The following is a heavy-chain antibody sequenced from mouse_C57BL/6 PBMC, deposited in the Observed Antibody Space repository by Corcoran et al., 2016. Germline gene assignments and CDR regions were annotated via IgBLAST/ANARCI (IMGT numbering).Heavy chain of an antibody. J-gene: IGHJ2*01. Sequence: QVQLQQSGAELVRPGTSVKMSCKASGYTFTNYWIGWAKQRPGHGLEWIGDIYPGGGYTNYNEKFKGKATLTADKSSSTAYMQFSSLTSEDSAIYYCARSPPSIYYYGSSSYYFDYWGQGTTLTVSS. V-gene: IGHV1-63*01. CDR2: IYPGGGYT. D-gene: IGHD1-1*01. CDR1: GYTFTNYW. CDR3: ARSPPSIYYYGSSSYYFDY.